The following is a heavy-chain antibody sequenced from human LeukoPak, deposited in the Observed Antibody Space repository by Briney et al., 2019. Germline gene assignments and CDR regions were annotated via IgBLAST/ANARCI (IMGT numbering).Heavy chain of an antibody. J-gene: IGHJ6*03. CDR1: GFTFSSYG. D-gene: IGHD4-17*01. CDR3: AKAGLRYGDYGHYYYMDV. Sequence: GGSLRLSCAASGFTFSSYGMHWVRQTPGKGLEWVAFIRYNGSNKYYTDSVKGRFTISRDNSKNTLYLQMNSLRAEDTAVYYCAKAGLRYGDYGHYYYMDVWGKGTTVTISS. V-gene: IGHV3-30*02. CDR2: IRYNGSNK.